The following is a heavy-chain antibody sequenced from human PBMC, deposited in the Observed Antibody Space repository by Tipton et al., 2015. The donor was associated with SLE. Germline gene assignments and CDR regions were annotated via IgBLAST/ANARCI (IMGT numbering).Heavy chain of an antibody. CDR1: GFTFSGSA. D-gene: IGHD4-11*01. Sequence: SLRLSCAASGFTFSGSAINWIRQASGKGLEWVGRIRSKANNYATSYAASVTGRFTISRDNAKNSLYLQMNSLRAEDTAVYYCARDRTPYYSNFYFDFWGQGSLVIVSA. V-gene: IGHV3-73*01. CDR3: ARDRTPYYSNFYFDF. CDR2: IRSKANNYAT. J-gene: IGHJ4*02.